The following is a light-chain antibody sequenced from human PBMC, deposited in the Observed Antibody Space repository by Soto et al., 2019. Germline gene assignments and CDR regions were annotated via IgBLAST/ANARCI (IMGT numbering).Light chain of an antibody. CDR2: AVT. V-gene: IGLV2-8*01. Sequence: QSALTQPPSTSGSPGQTVTISCTGTSSNISAYDFVSCYQQHPCNAHKLIIYAVTKRPSVVPDRSSGSKSGNTASLTVSGLQAEDEAVYHCSSVAGSNNLMFGGGTKLTVL. CDR3: SSVAGSNNLM. CDR1: SSNISAYDF. J-gene: IGLJ3*02.